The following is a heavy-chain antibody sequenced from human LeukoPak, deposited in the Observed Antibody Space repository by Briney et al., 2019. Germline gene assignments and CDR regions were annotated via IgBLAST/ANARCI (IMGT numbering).Heavy chain of an antibody. D-gene: IGHD6-19*01. Sequence: PGRSLRLSCAASGFTFSDYYMSWIRQAPGKGLEWVSYISSSGSTIYYADSVKGRFTISRDNAKNSLYLQMNSLRAEDTAVYYCAREAVAASRGAFDIWGQGTMVTVSS. V-gene: IGHV3-11*01. CDR3: AREAVAASRGAFDI. CDR2: ISSSGSTI. CDR1: GFTFSDYY. J-gene: IGHJ3*02.